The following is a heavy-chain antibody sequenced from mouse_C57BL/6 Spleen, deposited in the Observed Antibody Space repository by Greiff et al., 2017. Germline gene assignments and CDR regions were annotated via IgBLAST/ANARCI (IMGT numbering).Heavy chain of an antibody. J-gene: IGHJ2*01. V-gene: IGHV1-69*01. D-gene: IGHD2-3*01. CDR2: IDPSDSYT. CDR3: ARGRAYDGYYVLDY. CDR1: GYTFTSYW. Sequence: QVQLQQPGAELVLPGASVKLSCKASGYTFTSYWMHWVKQRPGQGLEWIGEIDPSDSYTNYNQKFKGKSTLTVDKSSSTAYMQLSSLTSEDSAVYYCARGRAYDGYYVLDYWGQGTTRTVSS.